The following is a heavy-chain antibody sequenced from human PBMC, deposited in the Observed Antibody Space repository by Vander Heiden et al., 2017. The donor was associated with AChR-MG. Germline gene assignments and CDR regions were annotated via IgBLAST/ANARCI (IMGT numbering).Heavy chain of an antibody. CDR2: VNPNSGGT. CDR3: AREGLRGGRQLMFFGY. V-gene: IGHV1-2*04. Sequence: QVQLVQSGAEVKKPGASVKVSCMASGYTFTGYYMHWVRQAPGQGLEWMGWVNPNSGGTNYAQKFQGWVTMTRDTSISTAYMELSRLRSDDTAVYYCAREGLRGGRQLMFFGYWGQGTLVTVSS. J-gene: IGHJ4*02. CDR1: GYTFTGYY. D-gene: IGHD2-15*01.